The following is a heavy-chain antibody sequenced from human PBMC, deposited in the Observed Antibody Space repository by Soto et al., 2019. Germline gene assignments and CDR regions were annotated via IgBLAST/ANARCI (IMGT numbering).Heavy chain of an antibody. CDR1: GYTLTELS. Sequence: ASVKVSCKVSGYTLTELSMHWVRQAPGKGLEWMGGFDPEDGETIYAQKYQGRVTMTEDTSTDTAYMELSSLRSEDTAVYYCATSIAMATIFNYSYGMDVWGQGTRVTVSS. J-gene: IGHJ6*02. CDR3: ATSIAMATIFNYSYGMDV. D-gene: IGHD6-6*01. V-gene: IGHV1-24*01. CDR2: FDPEDGET.